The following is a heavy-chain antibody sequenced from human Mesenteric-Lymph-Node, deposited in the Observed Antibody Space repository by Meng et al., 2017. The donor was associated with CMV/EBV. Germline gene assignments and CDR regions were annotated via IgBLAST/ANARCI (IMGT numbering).Heavy chain of an antibody. CDR2: IRSSGGPT. Sequence: GGSLRLSCAASGFSISSYAISWVRQAPGQGLEWVSGIRSSGGPTYNIDSVKGRFTISRDNAKNSLYLQMNSMRAEDTAVYSCARYDSSAYYYGWYFDLWGRGTLVTVSS. CDR1: GFSISSYA. J-gene: IGHJ2*01. CDR3: ARYDSSAYYYGWYFDL. D-gene: IGHD3-22*01. V-gene: IGHV3-23*01.